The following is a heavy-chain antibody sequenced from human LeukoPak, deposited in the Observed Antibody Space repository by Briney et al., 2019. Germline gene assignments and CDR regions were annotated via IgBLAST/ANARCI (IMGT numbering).Heavy chain of an antibody. V-gene: IGHV4-38-2*01. J-gene: IGHJ4*02. CDR3: ARHPTYQYCSSTSCQRAPFDY. CDR1: GYSISSGYY. D-gene: IGHD2-2*01. Sequence: PSETLSLTCAVSGYSISSGYYWGWIRQPPGKGLEWIGSIYHSGSTYYNPSLKSRVTISVDTSKNQFSLKLSSVTAADTAVYYCARHPTYQYCSSTSCQRAPFDYWGQGTLVTVPS. CDR2: IYHSGST.